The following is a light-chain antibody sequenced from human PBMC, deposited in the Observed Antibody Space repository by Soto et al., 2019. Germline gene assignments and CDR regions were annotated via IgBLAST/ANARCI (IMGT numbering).Light chain of an antibody. J-gene: IGKJ1*01. Sequence: EIVLTQSPGTLSLSPGERATLACRASQSVGNNYLAWFQQKPGQAPSLLIFAASRRASGIPDRFSGSGSGSDFALTISRLEPEDIAVYYCQQYGTSPWTFGQGTKVEIK. CDR1: QSVGNNY. CDR2: AAS. CDR3: QQYGTSPWT. V-gene: IGKV3-20*01.